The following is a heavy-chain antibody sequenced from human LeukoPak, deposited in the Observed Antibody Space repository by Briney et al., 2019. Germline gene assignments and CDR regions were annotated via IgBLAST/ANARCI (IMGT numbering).Heavy chain of an antibody. CDR2: ISRGDSPT. CDR1: GFTFSDFY. CDR3: ARLGAGLGS. V-gene: IGHV3-11*01. J-gene: IGHJ4*02. Sequence: PGGSLRLSCAASGFTFSDFYMGWIRQAPGEGLKWVAYISRGDSPTYHADSVRGRFTISRDNAKNLLYLQMNSLRVDDTAVYYCARLGAGLGSWGQGTLVTVSS. D-gene: IGHD4/OR15-4a*01.